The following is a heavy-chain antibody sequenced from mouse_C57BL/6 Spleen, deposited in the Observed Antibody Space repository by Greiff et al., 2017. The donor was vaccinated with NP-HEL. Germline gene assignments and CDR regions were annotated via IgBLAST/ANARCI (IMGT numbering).Heavy chain of an antibody. CDR3: ARSRYYFDY. CDR2: IYPGSGST. J-gene: IGHJ2*01. CDR1: GYTFTSYW. Sequence: QVQLQQPGAELVKPGASVKMSCKASGYTFTSYWITWVKQRPGQGLEWIGDIYPGSGSTNYNEQFTSKATLTVDTSSSTAYMQLSSLTSEDSAVYYCARSRYYFDYWGQGTPLTVSS. V-gene: IGHV1-55*01.